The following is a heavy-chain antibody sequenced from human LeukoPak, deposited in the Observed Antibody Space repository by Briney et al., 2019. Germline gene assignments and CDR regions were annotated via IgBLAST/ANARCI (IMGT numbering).Heavy chain of an antibody. D-gene: IGHD3-10*01. CDR1: GFTFSSYS. Sequence: GGSLRLSCAASGFTFSSYSMNWVRQAPGKGLEWVSSISSSSGYIYYADSVKGRFTISRDNAKNSLYLQMNSLRAEDTAVYYCARASSKSITMVRGVINNWFDPWGQGTLVTVSS. V-gene: IGHV3-21*01. CDR2: ISSSSGYI. CDR3: ARASSKSITMVRGVINNWFDP. J-gene: IGHJ5*02.